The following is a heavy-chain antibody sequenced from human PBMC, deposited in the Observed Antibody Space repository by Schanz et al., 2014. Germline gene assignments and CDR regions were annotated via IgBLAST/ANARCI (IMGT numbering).Heavy chain of an antibody. Sequence: QLQMQPSGPGLVRPWETLSLTCTVSGGSISDSGAYWGWFRQTPGKGLEWIANLFYGGSKYYNPSFESRFPLSVDAPNNQSSLSLGSVTAADTGVYYCARHNRVWFGKEGCWGQGTLVTVSS. J-gene: IGHJ4*02. CDR1: GGSISDSGAY. V-gene: IGHV4-39*01. D-gene: IGHD3-10*01. CDR3: ARHNRVWFGKEGC. CDR2: LFYGGSK.